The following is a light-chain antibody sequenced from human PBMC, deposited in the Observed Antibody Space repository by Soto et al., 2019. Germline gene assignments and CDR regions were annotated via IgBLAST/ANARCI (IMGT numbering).Light chain of an antibody. J-gene: IGKJ4*01. CDR2: GTS. CDR3: QHYGSSPGLT. Sequence: EIVLTQAPGTLSLSPEERDTLSCRASQRVSAGSLAWYQQKPGQPPRLLIYGTSSRVTGIPDRFSGSGSGTDFTLNINRLEPEDFAMYYCQHYGSSPGLTFGGGTKVDIK. V-gene: IGKV3-20*01. CDR1: QRVSAGS.